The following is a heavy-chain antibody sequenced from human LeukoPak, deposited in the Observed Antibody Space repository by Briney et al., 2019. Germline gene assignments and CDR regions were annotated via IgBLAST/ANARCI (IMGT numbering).Heavy chain of an antibody. D-gene: IGHD5-18*01. CDR3: ATLNTAMVDSQTDY. CDR2: ISDSGGST. V-gene: IGHV3-23*01. CDR1: GFTFSICA. J-gene: IGHJ4*02. Sequence: GGSLRLSCAASGFTFSICAMSWVRQAPGKGLEWVSSISDSGGSTYYADSVKGRSTISRDNSRNTLYLQMNSLRAEDTAVYYCATLNTAMVDSQTDYWGQGTLVTVSS.